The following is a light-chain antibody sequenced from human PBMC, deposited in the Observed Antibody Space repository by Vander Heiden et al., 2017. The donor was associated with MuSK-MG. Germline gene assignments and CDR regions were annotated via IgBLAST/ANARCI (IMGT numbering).Light chain of an antibody. CDR2: AAS. V-gene: IGKV1-39*01. CDR3: QHSNSTPYT. Sequence: DIQMTQSPSFLSASVGDRVTTSCRASQSISSYLYWYQQKPGKAPQLLISAASRLQSGVPSRFSGSSAATYFTLIISSQQPEDFTTYYCQHSNSTPYTFGQGTKLEIK. J-gene: IGKJ2*01. CDR1: QSISSY.